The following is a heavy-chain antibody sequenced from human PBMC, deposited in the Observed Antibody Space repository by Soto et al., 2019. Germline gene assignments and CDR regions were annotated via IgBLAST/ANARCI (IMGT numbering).Heavy chain of an antibody. D-gene: IGHD5-12*01. Sequence: ASVKVSCKASGYTFTSYGISWVRQAPGQGLEWMGWISAYNGNTNYAQKLQGRVTMTTDTSTSTAYMELRSLRSDDTAVYYCARAGGYSGYATQQQLEYYYYYMDVWGKGTTVTVSS. CDR2: ISAYNGNT. J-gene: IGHJ6*03. CDR3: ARAGGYSGYATQQQLEYYYYYMDV. CDR1: GYTFTSYG. V-gene: IGHV1-18*01.